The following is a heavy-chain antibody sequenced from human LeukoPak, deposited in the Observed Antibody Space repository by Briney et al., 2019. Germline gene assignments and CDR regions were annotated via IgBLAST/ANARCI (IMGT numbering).Heavy chain of an antibody. V-gene: IGHV3-23*01. D-gene: IGHD6-19*01. Sequence: GGSLRLSCAASGFSVIDHFMHWVRQAPGEGLEWVSTIGGSGDKTFYADSVKGRFTISRDNSKNMVHLQMNSLTGEDTALYYCVRRGDASSGWGDHDFGGQGALVTVSS. CDR2: IGGSGDKT. J-gene: IGHJ4*02. CDR3: VRRGDASSGWGDHDF. CDR1: GFSVIDHF.